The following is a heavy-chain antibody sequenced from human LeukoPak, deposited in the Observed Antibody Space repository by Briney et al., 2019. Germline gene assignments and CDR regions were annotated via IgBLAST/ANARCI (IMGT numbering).Heavy chain of an antibody. CDR1: GGTFSSYA. CDR2: IIPIFGTA. J-gene: IGHJ5*02. CDR3: ARVPRLAAAGTGWFDP. Sequence: ASVKVSCKASGGTFSSYAISWVRRAPGQGLEWMGGIIPIFGTANYAQKFQGRVTITADESTSTAYMELSSLRSEDTAVYYCARVPRLAAAGTGWFDPWGQGTLVTVSS. D-gene: IGHD6-13*01. V-gene: IGHV1-69*01.